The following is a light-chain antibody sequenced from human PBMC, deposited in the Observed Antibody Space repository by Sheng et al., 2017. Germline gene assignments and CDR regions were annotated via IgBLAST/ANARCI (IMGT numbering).Light chain of an antibody. CDR3: MQALQTPRT. V-gene: IGKV4-1*01. J-gene: IGKJ1*01. Sequence: DIVMTQSPDSLAVSLGERATINCKSSQSVLYXSNNKNYLAWYQQKPGQPPKVLIYWASTRESGVPDRFSGSGSGTDFTLKISRVEAEDVGIYYCMQALQTPRTFGQGTKVEIK. CDR2: WAS. CDR1: QSVLYXSNNKNY.